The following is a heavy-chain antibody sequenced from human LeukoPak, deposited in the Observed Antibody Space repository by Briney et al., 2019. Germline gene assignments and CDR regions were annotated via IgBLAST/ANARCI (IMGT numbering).Heavy chain of an antibody. CDR1: GGSISSYY. J-gene: IGHJ4*02. Sequence: PSETLSLTCTVSGGSISSYYWSWIRQPPGRGLEWIGYIFYSGSTNYNPSLKSRVTISVDTTKNQFSLKLSSVTAEDTAVYYCARVPLGITHFDYWGQGTLVTVSS. CDR3: ARVPLGITHFDY. V-gene: IGHV4-59*01. D-gene: IGHD7-27*01. CDR2: IFYSGST.